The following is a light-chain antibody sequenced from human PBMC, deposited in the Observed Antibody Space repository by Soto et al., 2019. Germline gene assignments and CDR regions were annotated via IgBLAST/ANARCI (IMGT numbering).Light chain of an antibody. CDR2: GAS. Sequence: ETVLTQSPATLSVSPGERATLSCRASQSVNSNLAWYQQKLGQAPRVLIFGASTRATGIPARFSGSGSGTDFTLTISRLEPEDFALYYCQHYVERSPITFGQGTRLEIK. V-gene: IGKV3-15*01. CDR3: QHYVERSPIT. CDR1: QSVNSN. J-gene: IGKJ5*01.